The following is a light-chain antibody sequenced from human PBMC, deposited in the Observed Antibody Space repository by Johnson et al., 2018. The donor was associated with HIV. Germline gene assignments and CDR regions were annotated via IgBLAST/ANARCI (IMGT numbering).Light chain of an antibody. Sequence: QSVLTQPPSVSAAPGQKVTISCSGSSSNIGNNYVSWYQQLPGTAPKLLIYKNNKRPSGIPDRFSGSKSGTSAHLGITGIQTGDEADYYCGTWDSSLSAGVFGTGTKVTVL. CDR1: SSNIGNNY. CDR3: GTWDSSLSAGV. V-gene: IGLV1-51*02. CDR2: KNN. J-gene: IGLJ1*01.